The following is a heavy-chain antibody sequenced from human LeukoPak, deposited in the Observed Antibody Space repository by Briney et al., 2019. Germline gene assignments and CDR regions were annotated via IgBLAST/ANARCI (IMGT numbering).Heavy chain of an antibody. V-gene: IGHV4-39*07. CDR2: IYYSGST. D-gene: IGHD3-3*01. Sequence: SETLSLTCTVSGGSISSRSYYWGWIRQPPGKGLEWIGSIYYSGSTYYNPSLQSRVTISVDTSKNQFSLKLSSVTAADTAVYYCARAGGDYDFWSGYLDFDYWGQGTLVTVSS. J-gene: IGHJ4*02. CDR1: GGSISSRSYY. CDR3: ARAGGDYDFWSGYLDFDY.